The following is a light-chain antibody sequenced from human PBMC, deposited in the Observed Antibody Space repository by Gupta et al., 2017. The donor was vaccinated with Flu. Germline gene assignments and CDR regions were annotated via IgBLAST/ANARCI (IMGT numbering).Light chain of an antibody. J-gene: IGKJ4*01. CDR1: QSLRNNY. Sequence: GTLSLSPGERATLACRASQSLRNNYLAWYQQKPGQAPRLLIYGISNRATGIPDRFSGSGSGTDLTLTISRLEPEDVAVYYCPQYGNIPPTFGEGTKVEIK. CDR3: PQYGNIPPT. CDR2: GIS. V-gene: IGKV3-20*01.